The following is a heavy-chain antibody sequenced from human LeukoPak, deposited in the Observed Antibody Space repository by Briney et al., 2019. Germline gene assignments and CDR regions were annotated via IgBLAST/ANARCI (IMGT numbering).Heavy chain of an antibody. CDR3: ASPPLRDYVWGIGRFDY. Sequence: GGSLRLSCAASGFTVSSNYMSWVRQAPGKGLEWVSVIYSGGSTYYADSVKGRFTISRDNSKNTLYLQMNSLRAEDTAVYYCASPPLRDYVWGIGRFDYWGQGTPVTVSS. D-gene: IGHD3-16*01. J-gene: IGHJ4*02. V-gene: IGHV3-53*01. CDR2: IYSGGST. CDR1: GFTVSSNY.